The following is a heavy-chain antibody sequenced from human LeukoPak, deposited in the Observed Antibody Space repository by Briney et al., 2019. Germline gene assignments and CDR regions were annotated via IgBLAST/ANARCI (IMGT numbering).Heavy chain of an antibody. CDR3: ARGPDSSGYYYFDY. V-gene: IGHV4-30-4*01. CDR1: GGSISSGDYY. Sequence: SETLSLTCTVSGGSISSGDYYWSWIRQPPGKGLEWIGYIYHSGSTHFNPSLKSRVTISVDTSKNQFSLKLSSVTAADAAVYFCARGPDSSGYYYFDYWGQGTLVTVSS. J-gene: IGHJ4*02. D-gene: IGHD3-22*01. CDR2: IYHSGST.